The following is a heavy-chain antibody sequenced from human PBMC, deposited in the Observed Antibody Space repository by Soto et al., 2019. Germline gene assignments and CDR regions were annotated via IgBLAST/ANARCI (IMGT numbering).Heavy chain of an antibody. J-gene: IGHJ4*02. Sequence: QVQLQESGPGQVKPSETLSLTCTISGGSISVYYWSWVRQPPGHELEWIGYIYASGSPYYNPSLRSRVTISADTSKNQISLKLTSPTAADTAVYYCARGVGSSPPRYWGRGTLVTGSS. CDR3: ARGVGSSPPRY. CDR1: GGSISVYY. CDR2: IYASGSP. V-gene: IGHV4-59*01. D-gene: IGHD1-26*01.